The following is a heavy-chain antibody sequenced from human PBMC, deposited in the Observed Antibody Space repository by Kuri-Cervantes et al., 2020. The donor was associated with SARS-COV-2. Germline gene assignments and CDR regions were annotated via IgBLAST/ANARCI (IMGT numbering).Heavy chain of an antibody. D-gene: IGHD4-17*01. CDR3: ARHDYGEGRGAFDI. V-gene: IGHV4-4*07. CDR2: IYTSGST. Sequence: SETLSLTCTVSGGSISSYYWSWIRQPAGKGLEWIGRIYTSGSTNYNPSLKSRVTMSVDTSKNQFSLKLSSVTAADTAVYYCARHDYGEGRGAFDIWGQGTMVTVSS. J-gene: IGHJ3*02. CDR1: GGSISSYY.